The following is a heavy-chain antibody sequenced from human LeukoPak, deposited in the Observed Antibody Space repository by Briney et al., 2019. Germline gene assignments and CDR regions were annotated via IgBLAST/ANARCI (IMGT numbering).Heavy chain of an antibody. D-gene: IGHD1-26*01. V-gene: IGHV3-33*01. CDR1: GFTFSSYG. CDR3: ARESTALVTVGATTHLDY. CDR2: IWFDGKSK. Sequence: GGSLRLSCAASGFTFSSYGMHWVRQAPGKGLEWVAVIWFDGKSKYYADSVKGRFIISRDNSKNTLYLQMNSLRAEDTAVYHCARESTALVTVGATTHLDYWGQGALVTVSS. J-gene: IGHJ4*02.